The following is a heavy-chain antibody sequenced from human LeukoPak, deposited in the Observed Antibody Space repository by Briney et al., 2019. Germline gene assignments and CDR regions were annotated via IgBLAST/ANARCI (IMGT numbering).Heavy chain of an antibody. CDR3: AGDEYIHGDLTNFDS. V-gene: IGHV3-11*04. D-gene: IGHD4-17*01. CDR2: ISSSGSMI. J-gene: IGHJ4*02. Sequence: GGSLRLSCAASGFTVSSNYMSWIRQAPGKGLEWVSYISSSGSMISDADSVKGRFTISRDNAKKSLYLQMNSLRAEDTAVYYCAGDEYIHGDLTNFDSWGQGTLVIVSS. CDR1: GFTVSSNY.